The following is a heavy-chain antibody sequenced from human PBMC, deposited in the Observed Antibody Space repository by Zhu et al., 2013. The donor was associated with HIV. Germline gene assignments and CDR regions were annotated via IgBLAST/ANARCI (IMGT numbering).Heavy chain of an antibody. CDR3: ARVAPNYGDYHGPSDY. CDR1: GYTITNYG. D-gene: IGHD4-17*01. V-gene: IGHV1-18*01. CDR2: ISTYYGNT. J-gene: IGHJ4*02. Sequence: QDHLVQSGAEVKKPGASVKVSCKASGYTITNYGISWVRQAPGQGLEWVGWISTYYGNTNYAQRLQGRLTMTTDTSTNTAYMDLRSLRSDGTAMYYCARVAPNYGDYHGPSDYWGQGTLVTVSS.